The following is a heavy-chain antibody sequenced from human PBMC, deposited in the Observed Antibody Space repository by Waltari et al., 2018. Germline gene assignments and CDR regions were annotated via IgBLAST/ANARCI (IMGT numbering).Heavy chain of an antibody. Sequence: QVQLQESGPGLVKPSETLSLTCTVSGGSIRSYYWSWIRQPPGKGLEWIGYIYYSGSTNYNPSLKSRVTISVDTSKNQFSLKLSSVTAADTAVYYCARGPSYGGKIDYWGQGTLVTVSS. D-gene: IGHD4-17*01. V-gene: IGHV4-59*01. CDR1: GGSIRSYY. CDR2: IYYSGST. J-gene: IGHJ4*02. CDR3: ARGPSYGGKIDY.